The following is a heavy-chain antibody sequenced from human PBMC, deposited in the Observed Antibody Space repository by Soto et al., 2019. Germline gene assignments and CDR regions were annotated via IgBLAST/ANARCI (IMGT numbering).Heavy chain of an antibody. CDR1: GFTVSSNY. Sequence: GSLRLSCAASGFTVSSNYMSWVRQAPGKGLEWVSVIYSGGSTYYADSVKGRFTISRDNSKNTLYLQMNSLRAEDTAVYYCARERGYSGYDSYYYYGMDVWGQGTTVTVSS. CDR3: ARERGYSGYDSYYYYGMDV. D-gene: IGHD5-12*01. CDR2: IYSGGST. J-gene: IGHJ6*02. V-gene: IGHV3-53*01.